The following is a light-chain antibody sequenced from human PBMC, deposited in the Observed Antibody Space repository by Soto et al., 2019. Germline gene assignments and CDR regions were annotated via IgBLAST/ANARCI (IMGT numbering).Light chain of an antibody. V-gene: IGLV2-14*01. Sequence: QSALTQPASVSGSPGQSITISCTGTSSDVGGYNYVSWYQQHPGKAPKLMIYDVSNRPSGVTNRFSGPKSGNTAALTISGLQAEDDADYYCSSYTSSSTVLYVFGTGTKLTVL. CDR3: SSYTSSSTVLYV. J-gene: IGLJ1*01. CDR1: SSDVGGYNY. CDR2: DVS.